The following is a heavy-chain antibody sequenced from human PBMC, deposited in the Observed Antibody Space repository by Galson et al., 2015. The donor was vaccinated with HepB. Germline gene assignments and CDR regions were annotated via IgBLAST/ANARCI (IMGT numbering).Heavy chain of an antibody. D-gene: IGHD7-27*01. CDR3: ARVARLTGDDY. CDR2: IYYSGST. Sequence: ETLSLTCTVSGGSISSSSYYWGWIRQPPGKGLEWIGSIYYSGSTYYNPSLKSRVTISVDTSKNQFSLKLSSVTAADTAVYYCARVARLTGDDYWGQGTLVTVSS. CDR1: GGSISSSSYY. J-gene: IGHJ4*02. V-gene: IGHV4-39*07.